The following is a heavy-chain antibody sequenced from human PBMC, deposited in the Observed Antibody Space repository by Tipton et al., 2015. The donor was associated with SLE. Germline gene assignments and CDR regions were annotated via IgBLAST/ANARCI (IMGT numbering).Heavy chain of an antibody. CDR2: VDHSGST. J-gene: IGHJ4*02. D-gene: IGHD2/OR15-2a*01. Sequence: TLSLTCAVYGGSFSGYYWSWIRQPPGKGLEWIGEVDHSGSTNYNPSLKSRVTISVDTSKNQFSLKLSSVTAADTAVYYCARENYFDYWGQGTLVTVSS. V-gene: IGHV4-34*01. CDR3: ARENYFDY. CDR1: GGSFSGYY.